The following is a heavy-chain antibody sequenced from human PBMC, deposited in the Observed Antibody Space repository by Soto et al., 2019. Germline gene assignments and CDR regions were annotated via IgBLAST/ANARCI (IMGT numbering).Heavy chain of an antibody. D-gene: IGHD3-10*01. CDR2: IYYSGST. J-gene: IGHJ6*03. V-gene: IGHV4-39*01. Sequence: SETLSLTCTVSGGSISSSSYYWGWIRQSPGKGLEWIGSIYYSGSTYYNPSLKSRVTISVDTSKNQFSLKLSSVTAADTAVYYCARHLPYGSGSYNYYYMDVWGKGTTVTVSS. CDR1: GGSISSSSYY. CDR3: ARHLPYGSGSYNYYYMDV.